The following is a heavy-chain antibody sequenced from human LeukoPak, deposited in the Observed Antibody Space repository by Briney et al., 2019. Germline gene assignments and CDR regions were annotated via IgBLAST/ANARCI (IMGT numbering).Heavy chain of an antibody. CDR2: ISYDGNNK. Sequence: GGSLRLSCAASGFTFETHAMHWVRQAPGKGLEWLAVISYDGNNKYNADSVKGRFTISRDDSKNTLYLQINSLRVEDTAMYYCARDQGYFGGFDYWGQGTLVTVSS. CDR3: ARDQGYFGGFDY. V-gene: IGHV3-30*01. D-gene: IGHD1-26*01. CDR1: GFTFETHA. J-gene: IGHJ4*02.